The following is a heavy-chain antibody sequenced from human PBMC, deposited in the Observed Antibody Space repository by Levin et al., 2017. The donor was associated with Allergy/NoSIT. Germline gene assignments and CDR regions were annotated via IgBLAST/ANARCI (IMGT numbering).Heavy chain of an antibody. CDR2: IYYSGST. CDR1: GGSISSSSYY. J-gene: IGHJ5*02. Sequence: SETLSLTCTVSGGSISSSSYYWGWIRQPPGKGLEWIGSIYYSGSTYYNPSLKSRVTISVDTSKNQFSLKLSSVTAADTAVYYCARPNDFWSGGGFDPWGQGTLVTVSS. D-gene: IGHD3-3*01. CDR3: ARPNDFWSGGGFDP. V-gene: IGHV4-39*01.